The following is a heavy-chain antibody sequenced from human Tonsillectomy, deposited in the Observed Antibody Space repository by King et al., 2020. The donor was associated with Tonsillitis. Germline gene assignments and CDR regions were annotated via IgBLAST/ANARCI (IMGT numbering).Heavy chain of an antibody. V-gene: IGHV3-7*01. CDR2: INQDGDEK. CDR3: AREVSVSVMLHEEPYFDY. Sequence: VQLVESGGGLVQPGGSLRLSCAASGFTSTTYWMSWVRQAPGKGLEWVANINQDGDEKYYLDSVKGRFTISRDNAKNSLFLQMNSLRAEDTAAYYCAREVSVSVMLHEEPYFDYWGQGTLVTVSS. D-gene: IGHD2-15*01. CDR1: GFTSTTYW. J-gene: IGHJ4*02.